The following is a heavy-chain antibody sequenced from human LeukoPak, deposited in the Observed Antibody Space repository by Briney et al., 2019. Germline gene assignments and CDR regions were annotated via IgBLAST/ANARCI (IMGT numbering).Heavy chain of an antibody. V-gene: IGHV5-51*01. D-gene: IGHD2-15*01. J-gene: IGHJ6*03. CDR3: ARSYCSGGSCYSYYYYMDV. CDR2: IYPGDSDT. CDR1: GYSFTSYW. Sequence: GESLKISCKGSGYSFTSYWIGWVRQMPGKGLEWMGIIYPGDSDTRYSPSFQGQVTISAAKSISTAYLQWSSLKASDTAMYYCARSYCSGGSCYSYYYYMDVWGKGTTVTVSS.